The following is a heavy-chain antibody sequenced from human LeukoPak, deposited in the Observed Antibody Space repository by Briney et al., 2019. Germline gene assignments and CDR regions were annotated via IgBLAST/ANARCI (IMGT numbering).Heavy chain of an antibody. Sequence: SETLSLTCTVSGDSIRNSYWTWIRQAAGKGLEWIGRIYSNGNTNYSPSLQSRVTMSVDTSRNQFSLTLTSVTAADTAVYYCARVSPGMYYDFWIFDYWGQGTLVTVSS. CDR2: IYSNGNT. CDR1: GDSIRNSY. D-gene: IGHD3-3*01. V-gene: IGHV4-4*07. CDR3: ARVSPGMYYDFWIFDY. J-gene: IGHJ4*02.